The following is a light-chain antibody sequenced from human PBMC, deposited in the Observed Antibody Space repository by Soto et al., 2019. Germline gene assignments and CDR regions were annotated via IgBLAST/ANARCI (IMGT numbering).Light chain of an antibody. CDR3: QQYYMYAIT. V-gene: IGKV1-8*01. J-gene: IGKJ5*01. CDR1: QGISSY. CDR2: AAS. Sequence: AIRMTQSPSSLSASTGARVTITCRASQGISSYLAWYQQKPGQAPKLLIYAASTLQSGVPSRFSGSGSGTDCTLTISCLQSEDFATYCCQQYYMYAITFGQGTRLEIK.